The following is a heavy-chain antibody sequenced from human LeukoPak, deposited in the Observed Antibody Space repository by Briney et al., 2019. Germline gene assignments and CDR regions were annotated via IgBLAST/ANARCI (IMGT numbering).Heavy chain of an antibody. CDR2: ISSSSSYI. CDR3: AITTEGGITAIAPYYFDY. V-gene: IGHV3-21*01. J-gene: IGHJ4*02. D-gene: IGHD6-13*01. CDR1: GFTFNNFY. Sequence: GGSLRLSCAASGFTFNNFYMNWVRQAPGKGLEWVSSISSSSSYIDYAESLKGRFTISRDNAKNSLYLQMNSLSVEDTAVYYCAITTEGGITAIAPYYFDYWGQGTLVTVSS.